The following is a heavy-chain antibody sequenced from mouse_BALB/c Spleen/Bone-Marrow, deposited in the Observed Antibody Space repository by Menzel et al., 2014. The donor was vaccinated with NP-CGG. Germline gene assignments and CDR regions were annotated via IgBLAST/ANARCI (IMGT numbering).Heavy chain of an antibody. CDR1: GCSIXSDYA. V-gene: IGHV3-2*02. CDR2: INYSGFT. CDR3: AREDNYAFAY. Sequence: EVQLVESGPGLVKPSQSLSLTCTVTGCSIXSDYAWNWIRQFPGDKLEWMGYINYSGFTTYNPSLKSRISIIRDTSKNQFFLQLNSVTTEDTATYYCAREDNYAFAYWGQGTLVTVSA. J-gene: IGHJ3*01. D-gene: IGHD1-3*01.